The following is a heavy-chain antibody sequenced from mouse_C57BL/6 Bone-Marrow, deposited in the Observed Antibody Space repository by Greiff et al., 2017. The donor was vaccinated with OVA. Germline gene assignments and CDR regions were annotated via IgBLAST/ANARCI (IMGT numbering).Heavy chain of an antibody. Sequence: EVMLVESGGGLVQPGGSLSLSCAASGFTFTDYYMSWVRQPPGKALEWLGFIRNKANGYTTEYSASVKGRFTISRGNSQSILYLQMNALRAEDSATYYCARYMGGSSSYCFDYWGQGTTLTVSS. D-gene: IGHD1-1*01. CDR1: GFTFTDYY. V-gene: IGHV7-3*01. CDR3: ARYMGGSSSYCFDY. J-gene: IGHJ2*01. CDR2: IRNKANGYTT.